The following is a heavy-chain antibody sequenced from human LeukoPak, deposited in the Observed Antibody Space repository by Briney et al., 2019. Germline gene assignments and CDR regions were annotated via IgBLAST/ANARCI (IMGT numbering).Heavy chain of an antibody. CDR1: GYTFSSYF. D-gene: IGHD6-13*01. Sequence: GASVKVSCKAFGYTFSSYFIHWVRQAPGQGLEWMGWINPNSGGTSYGQNFQGRVTMTRDTSLSKAYMELSRLRSDDTAVYYCERDHDTSNWSYFDYWGQGTLVTVSS. V-gene: IGHV1-2*02. CDR2: INPNSGGT. J-gene: IGHJ4*02. CDR3: ERDHDTSNWSYFDY.